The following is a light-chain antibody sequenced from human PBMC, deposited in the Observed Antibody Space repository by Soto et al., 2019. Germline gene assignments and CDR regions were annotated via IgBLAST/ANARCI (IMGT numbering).Light chain of an antibody. CDR1: QGITTY. J-gene: IGKJ1*01. Sequence: DIQMTQSPSSLSASVGDRVTITCRASQGITTYLAWYQQKPGKVPKLMIYAASTLQSGVPSQFSGSGSGTDFTLSITSLQPEDVATYYGQHYNSSPRTFRQGTKVEIK. V-gene: IGKV1-27*01. CDR3: QHYNSSPRT. CDR2: AAS.